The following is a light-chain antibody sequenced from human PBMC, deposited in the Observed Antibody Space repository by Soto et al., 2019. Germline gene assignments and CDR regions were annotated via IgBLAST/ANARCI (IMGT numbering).Light chain of an antibody. CDR3: GTWDSSLSAVV. V-gene: IGLV1-51*01. CDR1: SSNIGNNY. J-gene: IGLJ2*01. Sequence: QSVLTQPPSVSAAPGQTVTISCSGSSSNIGNNYVSWYQQLPGTAPKLLIYYNNKRPSGIPDRFSGSKSGTSATLGITGLQTGDEADYYCGTWDSSLSAVVFGGGTQLTVL. CDR2: YNN.